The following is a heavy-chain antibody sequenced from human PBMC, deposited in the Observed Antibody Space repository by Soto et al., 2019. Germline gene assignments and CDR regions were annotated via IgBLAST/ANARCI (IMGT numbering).Heavy chain of an antibody. CDR2: IIPILGTA. CDR3: AKGKGLGSSSWSDFDY. V-gene: IGHV1-69*13. CDR1: GGTFSSYA. Sequence: SVKVSCKASGGTFSSYAISWVRQAPGQGLEWMGGIIPILGTANYAQKFQGRVTITADESTSTAYMELSSLRSEDTAVYYCAKGKGLGSSSWSDFDYWGQGTLVTVSS. D-gene: IGHD6-6*01. J-gene: IGHJ4*02.